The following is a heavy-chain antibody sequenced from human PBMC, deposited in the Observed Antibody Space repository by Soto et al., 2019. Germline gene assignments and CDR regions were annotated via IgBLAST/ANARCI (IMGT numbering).Heavy chain of an antibody. CDR1: GYTFTSYG. V-gene: IGHV1-18*01. CDR3: ARREGIAARPDWFDP. CDR2: ISAYNGNT. J-gene: IGHJ5*02. D-gene: IGHD6-6*01. Sequence: ASVKVSCKASGYTFTSYGISWVRQAPGRGLEWMGWISAYNGNTNYAQKLQGRVTMTTDTSTSTAYMELRSLRSDDTAVYYCARREGIAARPDWFDPWGQGTLVTVSS.